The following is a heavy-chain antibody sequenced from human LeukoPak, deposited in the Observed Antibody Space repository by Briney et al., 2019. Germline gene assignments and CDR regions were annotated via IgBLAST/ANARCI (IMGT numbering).Heavy chain of an antibody. CDR1: GGSISSGDYY. CDR3: ARVRYGDYFFDY. J-gene: IGHJ4*02. Sequence: SETLSLTCTVSGGSISSGDYYWSWIRQPPGKGLKWIGCIYYSGSTYHNPALKSRVSMSVDTSKNQFSLKLSSVTAADTAVYYCARVRYGDYFFDYWGQGTLVTVSS. D-gene: IGHD4-17*01. CDR2: IYYSGST. V-gene: IGHV4-30-4*01.